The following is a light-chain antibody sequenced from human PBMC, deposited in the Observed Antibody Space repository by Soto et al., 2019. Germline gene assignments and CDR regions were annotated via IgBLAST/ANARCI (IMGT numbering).Light chain of an antibody. Sequence: EIVMTQSPATLSVSPGERATLSGRASQSVSSNLAWYQQKPGQAPRLLIYGASTRATGIPARFSGSGSGTEFTLTISSLQSEDFAVYDCQQYNNWPPITFGQGTRLEMK. CDR2: GAS. V-gene: IGKV3-15*01. CDR1: QSVSSN. J-gene: IGKJ5*01. CDR3: QQYNNWPPIT.